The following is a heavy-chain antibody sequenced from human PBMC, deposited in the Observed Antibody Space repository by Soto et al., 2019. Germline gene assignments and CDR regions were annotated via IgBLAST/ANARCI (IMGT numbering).Heavy chain of an antibody. Sequence: ASVKVSCKASGYTFTSYAISWVRQAPGQGLEWMGWISAYNGNTNYAQKLQSRVTMTTDTSTSTAYMELSRLRSDDTAVYYCASEGRTSAVAAATLERYYYYGMDVWGQGTTVTVSS. CDR3: ASEGRTSAVAAATLERYYYYGMDV. CDR1: GYTFTSYA. J-gene: IGHJ6*02. V-gene: IGHV1-18*01. CDR2: ISAYNGNT. D-gene: IGHD2-15*01.